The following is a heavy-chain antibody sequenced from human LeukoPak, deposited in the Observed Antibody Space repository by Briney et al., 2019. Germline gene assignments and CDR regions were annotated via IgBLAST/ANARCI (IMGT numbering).Heavy chain of an antibody. J-gene: IGHJ4*02. V-gene: IGHV3-7*01. D-gene: IGHD2-15*01. CDR2: IKQDGSEK. CDR3: ARDLPYCSGGSCYSDY. Sequence: GSLRLSCAASGFTFSSYWMSWVRQAPGKGLEWVANIKQDGSEKYYVDSVKGRFTISRDNAKNSLYLQMNSLRAEDTAVYYCARDLPYCSGGSCYSDYWGQGTLVTVSS. CDR1: GFTFSSYW.